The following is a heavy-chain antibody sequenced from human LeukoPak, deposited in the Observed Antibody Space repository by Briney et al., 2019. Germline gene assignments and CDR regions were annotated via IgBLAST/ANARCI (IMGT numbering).Heavy chain of an antibody. CDR1: GFTFSSYA. CDR2: ISGSGGST. V-gene: IGHV3-23*01. CDR3: ARGGGYSYGPYYYYGMDV. D-gene: IGHD5-18*01. J-gene: IGHJ6*02. Sequence: GGSLRLSCAASGFTFSSYAMSWVRQAPGKGLEWVSAISGSGGSTYYADSVKGRFTISRDNSKNTLYLQMNSLRAEDTAVYYCARGGGYSYGPYYYYGMDVWGQGTTVTVSS.